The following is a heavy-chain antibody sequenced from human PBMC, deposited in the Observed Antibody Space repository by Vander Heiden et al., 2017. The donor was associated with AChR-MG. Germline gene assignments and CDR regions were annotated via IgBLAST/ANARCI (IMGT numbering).Heavy chain of an antibody. V-gene: IGHV3-9*01. J-gene: IGHJ4*02. CDR3: AKDADYYDSSGNLDY. CDR1: GFTFDDYA. D-gene: IGHD3-22*01. Sequence: EVQLVESGGGLVQPGRSLRLSCAASGFTFDDYAMDWVQQAPGKGLEWVSGISWNSGSIGYADAVKGRFTISRDNAKNSLYLQMNSLRAEDTALYYCAKDADYYDSSGNLDYWGQGTLVTVSS. CDR2: ISWNSGSI.